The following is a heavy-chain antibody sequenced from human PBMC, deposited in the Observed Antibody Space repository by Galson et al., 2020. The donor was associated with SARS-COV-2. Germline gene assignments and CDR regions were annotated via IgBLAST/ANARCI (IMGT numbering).Heavy chain of an antibody. J-gene: IGHJ4*02. CDR1: DYTFTRFG. D-gene: IGHD3-16*01. Sequence: ASVKVSCKASDYTFTRFGITWVRQAPGQGLEWMGWISAHNGNANYAEKFQGRVTMTTDTSTSTAYMELRSLRSDDTAIYYCARAGVYDFWDNYYFVVDYWGQGTLVTVSS. CDR3: ARAGVYDFWDNYYFVVDY. CDR2: ISAHNGNA. V-gene: IGHV1-18*01.